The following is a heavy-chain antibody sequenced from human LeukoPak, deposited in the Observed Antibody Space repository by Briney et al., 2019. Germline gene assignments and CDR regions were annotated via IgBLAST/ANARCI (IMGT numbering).Heavy chain of an antibody. J-gene: IGHJ4*02. D-gene: IGHD3-10*01. CDR1: GFTFSSYA. CDR2: ISYDGSNK. Sequence: GGSLRLSCAASGFTFSSYAMHWVRQAPGEGLEWVAVISYDGSNKHYADSVKGRFTISRDNSKNTLYLQMNSLRAEDTAVYYCARGQQLWFGELNWGQGTLVTVSS. V-gene: IGHV3-30*04. CDR3: ARGQQLWFGELN.